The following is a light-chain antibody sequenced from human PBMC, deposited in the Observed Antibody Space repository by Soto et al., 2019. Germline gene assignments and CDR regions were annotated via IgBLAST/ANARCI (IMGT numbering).Light chain of an antibody. CDR2: DNS. J-gene: IGLJ2*01. CDR3: AAWDDSLNGHVV. Sequence: QSVLTQPHSASGAPGQRVTISCSGSSSNIGSNSVSWYQQLPGTAPKLLIYDNSRRPSGVPDRFSGSKSGTSASLAVSGLQSEDEAEYYCAAWDDSLNGHVVFGGGTKVTVL. V-gene: IGLV1-44*01. CDR1: SSNIGSNS.